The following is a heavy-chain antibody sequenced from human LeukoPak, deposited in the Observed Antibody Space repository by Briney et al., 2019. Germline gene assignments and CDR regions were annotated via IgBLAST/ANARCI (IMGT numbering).Heavy chain of an antibody. Sequence: GGSLRLSCAASGFSFSSYCMSWVRQAPGKGLEWVSYISSSSSTIYYADSVKGRFTISRDNAKNSLYLQMNSLRAEDTAVYYCATGDTAMVHWDQGTLVTVSS. J-gene: IGHJ4*02. CDR1: GFSFSSYC. CDR3: ATGDTAMVH. D-gene: IGHD5-18*01. CDR2: ISSSSSTI. V-gene: IGHV3-48*01.